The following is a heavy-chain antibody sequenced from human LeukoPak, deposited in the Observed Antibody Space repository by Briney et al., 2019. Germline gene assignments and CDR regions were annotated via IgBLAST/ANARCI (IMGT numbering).Heavy chain of an antibody. D-gene: IGHD4-17*01. CDR1: GGSISSYY. Sequence: SETLPLTCTVSGGSISSYYWSWIRQPPGKGLEWIGYIYYSGSTNYNPSLKSRVTISVDTSKNQFSLKLSSVTAADTAVYYCARSRYGENDYWGQGTLVTVSS. CDR3: ARSRYGENDY. V-gene: IGHV4-59*01. J-gene: IGHJ4*02. CDR2: IYYSGST.